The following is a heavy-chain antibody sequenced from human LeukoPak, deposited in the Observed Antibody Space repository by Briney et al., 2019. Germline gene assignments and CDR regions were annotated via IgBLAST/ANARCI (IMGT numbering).Heavy chain of an antibody. CDR3: AKGRSGWYEGLDY. Sequence: GGSLRLSCTASGFTFSTYAMTWVRQAPGKGLEWVSVISHGGDSAWYADSVKGRFTISRDNSKSTLFLLMNSLRADDTAIYYCAKGRSGWYEGLDYWGQGILVTVSS. D-gene: IGHD6-19*01. CDR2: ISHGGDSA. V-gene: IGHV3-23*01. J-gene: IGHJ4*02. CDR1: GFTFSTYA.